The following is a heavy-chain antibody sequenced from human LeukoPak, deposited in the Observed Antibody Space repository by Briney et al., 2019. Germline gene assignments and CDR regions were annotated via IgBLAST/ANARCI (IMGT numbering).Heavy chain of an antibody. D-gene: IGHD4-17*01. Sequence: PSETLSLTGAVNGGSFSGYYWSWIRQPPGEGLEWIGEINHSGSTNYTPSLKSRVTISVDTSKNQFSLKVNSVTAADTAVYYCVRSKSGTYGWFDPWGQGTLVTVSS. CDR3: VRSKSGTYGWFDP. CDR1: GGSFSGYY. CDR2: INHSGST. J-gene: IGHJ5*02. V-gene: IGHV4-34*01.